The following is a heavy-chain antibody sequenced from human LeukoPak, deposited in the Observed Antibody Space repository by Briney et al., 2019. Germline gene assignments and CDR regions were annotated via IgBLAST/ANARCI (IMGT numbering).Heavy chain of an antibody. Sequence: PSETLSLTCTVSGGSISSSSYYWSWIRQPPGKGLEWIGEINHRGSTNYNPSLKSRVTISVDTSKNQFSLKLSSVTAADTAVYYCARGLRQLVRSWHYWGQGTLVTVSS. V-gene: IGHV4-39*07. CDR2: INHRGST. CDR1: GGSISSSSYY. J-gene: IGHJ4*02. CDR3: ARGLRQLVRSWHY. D-gene: IGHD6-6*01.